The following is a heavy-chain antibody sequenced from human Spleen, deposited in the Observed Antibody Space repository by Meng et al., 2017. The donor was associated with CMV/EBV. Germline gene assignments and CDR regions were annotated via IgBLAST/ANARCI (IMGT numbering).Heavy chain of an antibody. Sequence: GESLKISCAASGFTFSDYYMTWIRQAPGKGLEWVSYISSSGTNVYYADSVKGRFTISWDNAKNSLYLQMNSLRVEDTAVYYCANYITFCEFWGQGTLVTVSS. V-gene: IGHV3-11*01. CDR3: ANYITFCEF. CDR1: GFTFSDYY. J-gene: IGHJ4*02. D-gene: IGHD2-21*01. CDR2: ISSSGTNV.